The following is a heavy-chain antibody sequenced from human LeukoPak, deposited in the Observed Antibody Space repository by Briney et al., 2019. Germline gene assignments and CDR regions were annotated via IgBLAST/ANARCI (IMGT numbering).Heavy chain of an antibody. CDR3: AKTAIGNFYSHFDH. J-gene: IGHJ4*02. CDR1: GFTFSDYF. CDR2: ITGSGGST. Sequence: GGSLRLSCGASGFTFSDYFMSWVRQAPGKGLEWVSGITGSGGSTFYTDSVKGRFTISRDNSKNILYLQMNSLRADDTAVYSCAKTAIGNFYSHFDHWGQGTLVTVSS. V-gene: IGHV3-23*01. D-gene: IGHD2-15*01.